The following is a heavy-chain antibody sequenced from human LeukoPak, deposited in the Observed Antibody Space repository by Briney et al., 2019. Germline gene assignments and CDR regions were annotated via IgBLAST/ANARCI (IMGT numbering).Heavy chain of an antibody. J-gene: IGHJ4*02. Sequence: GGSLRLSCAASGFTFSSYAMHWVRQAPGKGLEWVAVISYDGSNKYYADSVKGRFTISRDNSKNTLYLQMNSLRAEDTAVYYCARAGWELWLIDYWGQGTLVTVSS. D-gene: IGHD5-18*01. CDR3: ARAGWELWLIDY. CDR1: GFTFSSYA. CDR2: ISYDGSNK. V-gene: IGHV3-30-3*01.